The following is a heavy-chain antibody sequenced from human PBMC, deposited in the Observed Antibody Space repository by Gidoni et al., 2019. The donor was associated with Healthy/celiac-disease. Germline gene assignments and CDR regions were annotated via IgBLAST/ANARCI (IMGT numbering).Heavy chain of an antibody. Sequence: QVQLVQSGAEVKKPGASVKVSCKESGYTFTSYYMHWVRQAPGQGLEWMGIINPSGCSTTYAQKFQGRVTMTRDTSTSTVYMELSSLRSEDTAMYYCARDPYGSGSYWGQGTLVTVSS. D-gene: IGHD3-10*01. J-gene: IGHJ4*02. CDR3: ARDPYGSGSY. V-gene: IGHV1-46*01. CDR1: GYTFTSYY. CDR2: INPSGCST.